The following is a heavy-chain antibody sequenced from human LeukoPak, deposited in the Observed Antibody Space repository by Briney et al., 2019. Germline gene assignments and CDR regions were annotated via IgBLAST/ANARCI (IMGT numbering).Heavy chain of an antibody. J-gene: IGHJ1*01. CDR3: ARDDYDSSGYYIQH. D-gene: IGHD3-22*01. CDR2: ISYDGSNK. Sequence: GGSLRLSSAASGFTFSSYAMHWVRQAPGKGLEWVAVISYDGSNKYYADSVKGRFTISRDNSKNTLYLQMNSLRAEDTAVYYCARDDYDSSGYYIQHWGQGTLVTVSS. V-gene: IGHV3-30-3*01. CDR1: GFTFSSYA.